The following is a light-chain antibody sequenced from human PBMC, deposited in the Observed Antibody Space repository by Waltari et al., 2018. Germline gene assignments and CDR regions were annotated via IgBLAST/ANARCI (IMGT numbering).Light chain of an antibody. J-gene: IGLJ2*01. CDR3: CSYAGGGTPRLL. CDR2: EVT. Sequence: QSALTQPASVSGSPGQSITISCAGTSSDVGNYNVVSWYQQHPDKVPKLIIYEVTQRPSGVSDRFSGSKSGNADSLTISGLQPEDEANYYCCSYAGGGTPRLLFGGGTEVTVL. V-gene: IGLV2-23*02. CDR1: SSDVGNYNV.